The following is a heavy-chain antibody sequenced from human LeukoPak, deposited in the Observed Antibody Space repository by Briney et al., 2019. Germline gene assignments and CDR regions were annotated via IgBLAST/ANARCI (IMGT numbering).Heavy chain of an antibody. J-gene: IGHJ4*02. Sequence: PGGSLRLSCAASGFTFSSYAMSWVRQAPGKGLEWVSAISGSGAGTYYADSVKGRFTISRDNSKNTLYLQMNSLRAEDTAVYYCAKMVREFYTISYYFDYWGPGTLVTVSS. CDR2: ISGSGAGT. V-gene: IGHV3-23*01. D-gene: IGHD2-8*01. CDR1: GFTFSSYA. CDR3: AKMVREFYTISYYFDY.